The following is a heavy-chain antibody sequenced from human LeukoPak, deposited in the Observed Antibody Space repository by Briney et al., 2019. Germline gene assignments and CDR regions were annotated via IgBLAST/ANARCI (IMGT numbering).Heavy chain of an antibody. J-gene: IGHJ4*02. D-gene: IGHD3-3*01. V-gene: IGHV1-18*01. CDR2: ISTYNGNT. Sequence: ASVKVSCKASGYIFTSYGIGWVRHAPGQGLEWMGWISTYNGNTNYVQRLQGRVTMTTDTPTNTVHMELRSLRSDDAAVYYCARVGYTSGCDHWGQGTLVTVSS. CDR3: ARVGYTSGCDH. CDR1: GYIFTSYG.